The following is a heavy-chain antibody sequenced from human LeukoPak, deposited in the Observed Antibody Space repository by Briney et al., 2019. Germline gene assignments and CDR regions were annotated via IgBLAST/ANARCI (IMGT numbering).Heavy chain of an antibody. J-gene: IGHJ5*02. V-gene: IGHV3-73*01. CDR1: GFTFSGSA. D-gene: IGHD2-2*01. CDR3: TRHLEYCSSTSCRPFDP. Sequence: GGSLRLSCAASGFTFSGSAMHWVRQASGKGLGWVGRIRSKANSYATAYAASVKGRFTISRDASKNTAYLQMNRLKTEDTAVYYCTRHLEYCSSTSCRPFDPWGQGTLVTVSS. CDR2: IRSKANSYAT.